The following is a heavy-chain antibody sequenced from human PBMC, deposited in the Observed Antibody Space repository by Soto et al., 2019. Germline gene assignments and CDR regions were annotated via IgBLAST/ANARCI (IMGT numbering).Heavy chain of an antibody. Sequence: QVHLVQSGAEVKKPGASVKVSCKASGYTFTSYGITWVRQAPGQGLEWMGWISAHNGNTDYAQKLQGRVSVTRDTSTSTAYMELRGLRSDDTAVYYCARGRYGDYWGQGALVTVSS. D-gene: IGHD1-1*01. J-gene: IGHJ4*02. V-gene: IGHV1-18*01. CDR3: ARGRYGDY. CDR2: ISAHNGNT. CDR1: GYTFTSYG.